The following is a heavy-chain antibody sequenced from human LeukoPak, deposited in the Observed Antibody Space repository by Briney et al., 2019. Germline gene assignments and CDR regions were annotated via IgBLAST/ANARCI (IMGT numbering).Heavy chain of an antibody. D-gene: IGHD3-22*01. V-gene: IGHV3-21*01. CDR1: GFTFSSYS. J-gene: IGHJ3*02. Sequence: GGSLRLSCAASGFTFSSYSMNWVRQAPGKGLEWVSSISSSSSSYIYYADSVKGRFTISRDNAKNSLYLQMNSLRAEDTAVYYCAREYYYDSSGSYAFDIWGQGTMVTVSS. CDR3: AREYYYDSSGSYAFDI. CDR2: ISSSSSSYI.